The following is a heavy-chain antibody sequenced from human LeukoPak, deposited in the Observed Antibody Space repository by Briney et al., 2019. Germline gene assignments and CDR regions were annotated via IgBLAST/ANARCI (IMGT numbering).Heavy chain of an antibody. D-gene: IGHD1-1*01. Sequence: SETQSLTCTVSGYSISSGYYWGWIRQPPGKGLEWIGSIYHSGSTYYNPSLKSRVTISVDTSKNQFSLKLSSVTAADTAVYYCARCWKTSKYFDPWGQGTLVTVSS. CDR1: GYSISSGYY. CDR3: ARCWKTSKYFDP. CDR2: IYHSGST. V-gene: IGHV4-38-2*02. J-gene: IGHJ5*02.